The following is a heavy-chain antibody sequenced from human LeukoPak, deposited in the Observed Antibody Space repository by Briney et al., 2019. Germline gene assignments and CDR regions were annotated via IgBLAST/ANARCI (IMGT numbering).Heavy chain of an antibody. Sequence: SETLSLTCAVSGGSISSSGYTWSWIPQPPGKGLEWIGYIYHSGSTYYNPSLKSRVTIPVDRSKHQFSLKLSSATAADTAVYYCARAHFLLGLFDPWGQRTLVTVSS. CDR1: GGSISSSGYT. CDR2: IYHSGST. V-gene: IGHV4-30-2*01. D-gene: IGHD2/OR15-2a*01. CDR3: ARAHFLLGLFDP. J-gene: IGHJ5*02.